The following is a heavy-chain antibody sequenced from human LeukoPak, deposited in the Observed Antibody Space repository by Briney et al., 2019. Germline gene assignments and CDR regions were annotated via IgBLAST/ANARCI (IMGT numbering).Heavy chain of an antibody. J-gene: IGHJ4*02. CDR2: ISPDGNSE. CDR1: GFTFSTFG. Sequence: GGSLRLSCAASGFTFSTFGIHWVRQAPGKGLEWVAAISPDGNSEYYADSVKGRFTISRDNSKNMIYLQMNSLRGEDSAVYYWAKGNNYDDYWGRGTLVTVSS. CDR3: AKGNNYDDY. V-gene: IGHV3-30*18. D-gene: IGHD1/OR15-1a*01.